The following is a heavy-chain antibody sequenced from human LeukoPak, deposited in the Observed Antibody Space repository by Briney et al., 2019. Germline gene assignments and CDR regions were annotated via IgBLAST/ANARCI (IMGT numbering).Heavy chain of an antibody. CDR1: GFTFISYW. J-gene: IGHJ4*02. CDR3: ARYQESLSGSSRPLDY. D-gene: IGHD3-10*01. V-gene: IGHV3-7*03. Sequence: GGSLRLSCAASGFTFISYWMTWVRQAPGKGLEWVAKINQDESAKYYVDSVKGRFTVSRDNAKNSLYLQMDSLRAEDTAVYFCARYQESLSGSSRPLDYWGQGTLVTVSS. CDR2: INQDESAK.